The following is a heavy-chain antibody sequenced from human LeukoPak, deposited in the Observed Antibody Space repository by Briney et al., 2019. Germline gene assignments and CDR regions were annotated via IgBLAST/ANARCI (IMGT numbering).Heavy chain of an antibody. CDR1: GFTFSTYW. CDR2: IKQDGSER. V-gene: IGHV3-7*03. Sequence: GGSLRLSCATPGFTFSTYWMSWVRQAPGKGLEWVANIKQDGSERNYVDSVKGRFTISRDNAKNSLYLQMNSLRADDTAFYYCARVYGSGSFDFWGQGTLVTVSS. J-gene: IGHJ4*02. D-gene: IGHD3-10*01. CDR3: ARVYGSGSFDF.